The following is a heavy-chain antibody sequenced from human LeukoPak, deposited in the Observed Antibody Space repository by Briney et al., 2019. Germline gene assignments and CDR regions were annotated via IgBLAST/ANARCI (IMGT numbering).Heavy chain of an antibody. CDR1: GYTFTHYW. CDR2: IYPGDSDT. V-gene: IGHV5-51*01. Sequence: GESLQISCKASGYTFTHYWIGWVRQMPGKGLEWMGIIYPGDSDTRYGPSFQGQITISADKSISTAYLQWRTLGASDTGVYYCARSGQLRWLGDARRPFNYAIDVWGQGTTVTVSS. D-gene: IGHD3-10*01. CDR3: ARSGQLRWLGDARRPFNYAIDV. J-gene: IGHJ6*02.